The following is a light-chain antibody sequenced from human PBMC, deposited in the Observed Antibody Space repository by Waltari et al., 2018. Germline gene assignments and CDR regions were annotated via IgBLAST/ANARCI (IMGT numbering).Light chain of an antibody. CDR2: MTS. J-gene: IGKJ2*01. Sequence: DIHITQSPSTPSASVGDRVTISCQASQSVGTWLAWYQQKPGTAPKLLIYMTSTLESGVPSRFSGSGTGTEFTITISSLQPDDFATYSCQQYSSFSTFGQGTKL. CDR3: QQYSSFST. V-gene: IGKV1-5*03. CDR1: QSVGTW.